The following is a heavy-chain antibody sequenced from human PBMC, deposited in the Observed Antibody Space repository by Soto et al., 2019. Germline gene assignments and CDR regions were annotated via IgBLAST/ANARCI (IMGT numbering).Heavy chain of an antibody. Sequence: GGSLRLSCEASGFSIRDYWMHWVRQAPGEGLVWVSCINGDASSTTYADSVKGRFTISRDDAKNTVYLQMTSLRAEDTAVYFCARDRSYAMEFWGQGIMVTVS. CDR1: GFSIRDYW. V-gene: IGHV3-74*01. CDR3: ARDRSYAMEF. CDR2: INGDASST. J-gene: IGHJ6*02.